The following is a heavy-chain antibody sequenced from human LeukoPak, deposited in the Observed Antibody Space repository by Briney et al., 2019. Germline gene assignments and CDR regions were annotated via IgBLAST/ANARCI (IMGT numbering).Heavy chain of an antibody. V-gene: IGHV3-7*04. J-gene: IGHJ4*02. D-gene: IGHD6-13*01. CDR2: IKQDGSEN. CDR3: ARGTIAAAGDYYFDY. Sequence: GGSLRLSCTASGFTFSSYWMIWVRQAPGKGLEWVANIKQDGSENYYVDSVKGRFTISRDNAKNSLYLQMNSLRAEDTAVYYCARGTIAAAGDYYFDYWGQGTQVTVSS. CDR1: GFTFSSYW.